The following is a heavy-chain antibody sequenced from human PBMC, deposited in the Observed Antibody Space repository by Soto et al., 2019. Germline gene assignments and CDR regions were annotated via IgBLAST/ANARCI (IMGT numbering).Heavy chain of an antibody. J-gene: IGHJ3*01. CDR3: ATWHEREHAYDV. V-gene: IGHV3-53*01. CDR1: GLTVSGKKY. D-gene: IGHD1-1*01. Sequence: GGSLRLSCAASGLTVSGKKYVAWVRQAPGKGLEWVSALYDVDGSFYADSVKGRFTTSSDSSKTTVYLQMNGLRPDDTAVYYCATWHEREHAYDVWGQGTTVTVSS. CDR2: LYDVDGS.